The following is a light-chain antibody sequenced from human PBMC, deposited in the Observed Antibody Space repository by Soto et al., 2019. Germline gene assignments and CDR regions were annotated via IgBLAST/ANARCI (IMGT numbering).Light chain of an antibody. CDR3: SSYTSDWGV. Sequence: QSVLTQPASVSGSPGQSITISCTGTSSDVGGYDFVSWYQHHPGKAPKLMIYEVSTRPSGVSNRFSGSKSGNTASLTISGLQAEDEADYYCSSYTSDWGVFGTGTKVIVL. J-gene: IGLJ1*01. CDR2: EVS. CDR1: SSDVGGYDF. V-gene: IGLV2-14*01.